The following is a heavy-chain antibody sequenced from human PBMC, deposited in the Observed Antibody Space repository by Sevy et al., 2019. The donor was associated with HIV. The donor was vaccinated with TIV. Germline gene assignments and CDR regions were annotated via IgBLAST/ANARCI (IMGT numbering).Heavy chain of an antibody. V-gene: IGHV1-69*10. Sequence: ASVKVSCKASGGTFSSYAISWVRQAPGQGLEWMGGIIPILGIANYAQKFQGRVTITADKSTSTAYMELSSLRSEDTAVYYCAGVVPGIAAAGQTNYYYYMDVWGKGTTVTVSS. D-gene: IGHD6-13*01. CDR1: GGTFSSYA. J-gene: IGHJ6*03. CDR2: IIPILGIA. CDR3: AGVVPGIAAAGQTNYYYYMDV.